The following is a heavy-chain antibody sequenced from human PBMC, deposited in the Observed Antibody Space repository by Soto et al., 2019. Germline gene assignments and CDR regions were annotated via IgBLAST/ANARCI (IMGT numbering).Heavy chain of an antibody. J-gene: IGHJ5*02. CDR2: IYTSGST. V-gene: IGHV4-4*07. CDR3: ARVLVPRYCSSTSCSNWFDP. Sequence: SETLSLTCTVSGGSISSYYWSWIRQPAGKGLEWIGRIYTSGSTNYNPSLKSRVTMSVDTSKNQFSLKLSSVTAADTAVYYCARVLVPRYCSSTSCSNWFDPWGQGTLVTVS. D-gene: IGHD2-2*01. CDR1: GGSISSYY.